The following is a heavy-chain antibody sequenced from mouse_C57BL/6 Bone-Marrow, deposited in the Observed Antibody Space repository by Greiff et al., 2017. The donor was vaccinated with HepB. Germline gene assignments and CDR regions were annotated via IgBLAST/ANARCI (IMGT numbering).Heavy chain of an antibody. Sequence: QVQLQQPGAELVMPGASVKLSCKASGYTFTSYWMHWVKQRPGQGLEWIGEIDPSDSYTNYSQKFKGKSTLTVDKSSSTAYMQLSSLTSEDSAVYYCARGGYDGYLYYFDYWGQGTTLTVSS. J-gene: IGHJ2*01. CDR2: IDPSDSYT. V-gene: IGHV1-69*01. CDR1: GYTFTSYW. CDR3: ARGGYDGYLYYFDY. D-gene: IGHD2-3*01.